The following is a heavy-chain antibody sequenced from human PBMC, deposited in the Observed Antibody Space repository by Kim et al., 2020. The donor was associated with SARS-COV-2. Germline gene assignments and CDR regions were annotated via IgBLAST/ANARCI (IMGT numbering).Heavy chain of an antibody. J-gene: IGHJ6*02. D-gene: IGHD3-9*01. V-gene: IGHV4-31*03. CDR3: AGNGWTGALRCFDWLPPGAHDYYYGMDV. CDR1: GGSISSGGYY. Sequence: SETLSLTCTVSGGSISSGGYYWSWIRQHPGKGLEWIGYIYYSGSTYYNPSLKSRVTISVDTSKNQFSLKLSSVTAADTAVYYCAGNGWTGALRCFDWLPPGAHDYYYGMDVWGQGTTVTVSS. CDR2: IYYSGST.